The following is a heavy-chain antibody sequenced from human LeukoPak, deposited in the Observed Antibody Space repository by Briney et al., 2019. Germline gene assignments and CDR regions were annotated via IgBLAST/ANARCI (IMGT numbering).Heavy chain of an antibody. V-gene: IGHV4-39*07. J-gene: IGHJ4*02. Sequence: PSETLSLTCTVSGGSISTITYYWGWIRQPPGKGLEWVGHMYYRGNTFYNPSLKSRVTISVDTSKNQFSLKLSSVTAADTAVYYCARTYYYDSSLDYWGQGTLVTVSS. D-gene: IGHD3-22*01. CDR2: MYYRGNT. CDR1: GGSISTITYY. CDR3: ARTYYYDSSLDY.